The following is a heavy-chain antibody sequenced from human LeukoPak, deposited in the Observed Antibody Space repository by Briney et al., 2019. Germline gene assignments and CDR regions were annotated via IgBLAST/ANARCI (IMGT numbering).Heavy chain of an antibody. V-gene: IGHV4-59*01. CDR2: IYYSGST. J-gene: IGHJ5*02. D-gene: IGHD3-10*01. CDR3: ARVITMVRGVSSRFDP. CDR1: GGSISSYY. Sequence: SESLSLTCTVSGGSISSYYWSWIRQPPGKGLEWIGYIYYSGSTNYNPSLKSRVTISVDTSKNQFSLKLSSVTAADTAVYYCARVITMVRGVSSRFDPWGQGTLVTVSS.